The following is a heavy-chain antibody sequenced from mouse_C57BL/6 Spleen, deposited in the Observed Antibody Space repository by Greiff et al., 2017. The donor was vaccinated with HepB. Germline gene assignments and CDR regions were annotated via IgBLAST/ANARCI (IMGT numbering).Heavy chain of an antibody. V-gene: IGHV5-4*01. CDR3: ARDRWRYYAMDY. D-gene: IGHD1-1*02. J-gene: IGHJ4*01. Sequence: EVQLVESGGGLVKPGGSLKLSCAASGFTFSSYAMSWVRQTPEKRLEWVATISDGGSYTYYPDNVKGRFTISRDNAKNNLYLQMSHLKSEDTAMYYCARDRWRYYAMDYWGQGTSVTVSS. CDR1: GFTFSSYA. CDR2: ISDGGSYT.